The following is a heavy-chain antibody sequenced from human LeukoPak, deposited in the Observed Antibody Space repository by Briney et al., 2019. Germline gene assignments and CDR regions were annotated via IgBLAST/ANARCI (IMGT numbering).Heavy chain of an antibody. Sequence: GGSLRLSCAASGFTFSSYAMSWVRQAPGKGLEWVSATSGSGGSTYYADSVKGRFTISRDNSKNTLYLQMNSLRAEDTAVYYCAKGGGSGSYYNRPDYWGQGTLVTVSS. CDR3: AKGGGSGSYYNRPDY. D-gene: IGHD3-10*01. V-gene: IGHV3-23*01. J-gene: IGHJ4*02. CDR2: TSGSGGST. CDR1: GFTFSSYA.